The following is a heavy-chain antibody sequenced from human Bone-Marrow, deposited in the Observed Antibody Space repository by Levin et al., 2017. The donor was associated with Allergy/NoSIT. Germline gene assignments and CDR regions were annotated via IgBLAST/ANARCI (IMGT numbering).Heavy chain of an antibody. V-gene: IGHV3-7*01. D-gene: IGHD3-10*01. CDR1: GFTFSSYW. CDR3: ARIPSLSGTNDPRGWFDP. Sequence: GESLKISCAASGFTFSSYWMSWVRQAPGKGLEWVANIKQDGSEKYYVDSVKGRFTISRDNAKNSLYLQMNSLRAEDTAVYYCARIPSLSGTNDPRGWFDPWGQGTLVTVSS. J-gene: IGHJ5*02. CDR2: IKQDGSEK.